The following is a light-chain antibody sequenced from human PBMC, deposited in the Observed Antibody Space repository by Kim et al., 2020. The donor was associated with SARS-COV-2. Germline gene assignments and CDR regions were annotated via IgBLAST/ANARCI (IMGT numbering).Light chain of an antibody. CDR3: AAWDDSLSGGV. Sequence: GQRVTLSWSGSSSNIGSNYVYWYQQLPGTAPKLLIYRNNQRPSGVPDRFSGSKSGTSASLAISGLRSEDEADYYCAAWDDSLSGGVFGGGTQLTVL. CDR2: RNN. CDR1: SSNIGSNY. V-gene: IGLV1-47*01. J-gene: IGLJ3*02.